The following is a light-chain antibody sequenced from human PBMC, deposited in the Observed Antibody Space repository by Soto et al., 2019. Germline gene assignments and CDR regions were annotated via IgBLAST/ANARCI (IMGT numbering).Light chain of an antibody. V-gene: IGKV3-11*01. CDR3: QQRSNRPLT. CDR2: DAS. J-gene: IGKJ4*01. Sequence: EIVLTQSPATLSLSPGERATLSCRASQSVSSYLAWYQQKPGQAPRLLIYDASNRATGIPARFSGSGSGTDFTLTISSREPEDVAVYYCQQRSNRPLTFGGGTKVEIK. CDR1: QSVSSY.